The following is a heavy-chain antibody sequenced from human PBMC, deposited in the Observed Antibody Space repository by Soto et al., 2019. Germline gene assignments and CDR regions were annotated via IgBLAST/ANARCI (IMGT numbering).Heavy chain of an antibody. CDR1: GGSFSGYY. CDR3: ARGSVDTDLDY. J-gene: IGHJ4*02. V-gene: IGHV4-34*01. D-gene: IGHD5-18*01. CDR2: INHSGST. Sequence: QVQLQQWGAGLLKPSETLSLTCAVYGGSFSGYYWSWIRQPPGKGLEWIGEINHSGSTNYNPSLKSRVTISVDTSKNQFSLKLSSVTAADTAVYYCARGSVDTDLDYWGQGTLVTVSS.